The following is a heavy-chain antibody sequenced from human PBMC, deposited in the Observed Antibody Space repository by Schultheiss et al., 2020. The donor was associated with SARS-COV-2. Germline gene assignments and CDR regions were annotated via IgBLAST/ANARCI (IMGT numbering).Heavy chain of an antibody. CDR2: IFHSGST. D-gene: IGHD6-13*01. J-gene: IGHJ5*02. CDR3: AREAAAAAGGWFDP. Sequence: SETLSLTCTVSSYSISRGYYWGWIRQPPGKGLEWIGYIFHSGSTYSNPSVKSRVTISVDRSKNQFSLKLSSVTAADTAVYYCAREAAAAAGGWFDPWGQGTLVTVSS. CDR1: SYSISRGYY. V-gene: IGHV4-38-2*02.